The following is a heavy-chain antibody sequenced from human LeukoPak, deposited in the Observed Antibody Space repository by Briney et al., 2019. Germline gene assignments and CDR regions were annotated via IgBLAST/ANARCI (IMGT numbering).Heavy chain of an antibody. CDR2: IRYDGSNK. Sequence: GGSLRLSCAASGFTFSDYGMHWVRQAPGKGLEWVAFIRYDGSNKYYSDSVKGRFTIYRDNSKNTLYVQINSLRLEDTAVYYCAKDGNFRVPGEDWGQGTLVTVSS. J-gene: IGHJ4*02. CDR1: GFTFSDYG. D-gene: IGHD3-10*01. CDR3: AKDGNFRVPGED. V-gene: IGHV3-30*02.